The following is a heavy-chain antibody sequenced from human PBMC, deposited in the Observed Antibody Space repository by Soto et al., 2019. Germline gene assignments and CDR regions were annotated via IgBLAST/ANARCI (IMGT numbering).Heavy chain of an antibody. V-gene: IGHV4-39*01. CDR3: ARPIAGSARGWFDP. CDR2: IYYSGST. D-gene: IGHD3-10*01. Sequence: QLQLQESGPGLVKPSETLSLTCTVSGGSISSSSYYWGWIRQPPGKGLEWIGSIYYSGSTYYNPSLKSRVTLSVDTSKNQCSLKLSSVPAADTAVYYCARPIAGSARGWFDPWGQGTLVTVSS. CDR1: GGSISSSSYY. J-gene: IGHJ5*02.